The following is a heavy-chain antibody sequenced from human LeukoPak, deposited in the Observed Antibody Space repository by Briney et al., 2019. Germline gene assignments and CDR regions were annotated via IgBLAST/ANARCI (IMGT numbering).Heavy chain of an antibody. V-gene: IGHV1-69*01. Sequence: ASVKVSCKASGGTFSTYGISWVRQAPGQGVGWMGGIIPIFGTANSAQKFQGRVTITADASTRTAYMELSSLRSEDTAVYYCARADYYDSSGYTGAFDYWGQGTLVTVSS. CDR1: GGTFSTYG. CDR3: ARADYYDSSGYTGAFDY. J-gene: IGHJ4*02. D-gene: IGHD3-22*01. CDR2: IIPIFGTA.